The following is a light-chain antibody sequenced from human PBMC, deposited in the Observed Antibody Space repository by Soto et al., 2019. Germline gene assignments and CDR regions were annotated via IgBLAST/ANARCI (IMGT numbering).Light chain of an antibody. CDR1: QSISSW. CDR2: KAS. J-gene: IGKJ4*01. Sequence: DIQMTQSPSTLSASVRDRVTITCRASQSISSWLAWYQQKPGKAPKLLIYKASSLETGVPSRFSGSGSGTEFTLTISSLQPDDFAAYYCQQYNSYPLTFGGGTKVEIK. CDR3: QQYNSYPLT. V-gene: IGKV1-5*03.